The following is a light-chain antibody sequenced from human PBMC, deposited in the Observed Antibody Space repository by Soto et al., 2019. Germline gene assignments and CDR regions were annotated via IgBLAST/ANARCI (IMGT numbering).Light chain of an antibody. V-gene: IGLV2-14*01. Sequence: QSVLTQPASVSGSPGQSITISCTGTSSDIGGYNYVSWYQQHPGKAPKLMIYDVSNRPSGVSNRFSGSKSGNTASLTISGHQAEDEADSYCSSYTSTSTLEIFGGGTKLTVL. CDR2: DVS. J-gene: IGLJ2*01. CDR3: SSYTSTSTLEI. CDR1: SSDIGGYNY.